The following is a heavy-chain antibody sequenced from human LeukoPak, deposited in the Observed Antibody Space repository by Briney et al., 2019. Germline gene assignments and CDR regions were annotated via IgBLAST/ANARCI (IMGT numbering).Heavy chain of an antibody. CDR3: ARVAVGITMTPRDAFDI. V-gene: IGHV1-46*01. CDR1: GYTFTSYY. D-gene: IGHD3-22*01. CDR2: INPSGGST. J-gene: IGHJ3*02. Sequence: ASVKVSCKASGYTFTSYYMRWVRQAPGQGLEWMGIINPSGGSTSYAQKFQGRVTMTRDTSTSTVYMELSSLRSEDTAVYYCARVAVGITMTPRDAFDIWGQGTMVTVSS.